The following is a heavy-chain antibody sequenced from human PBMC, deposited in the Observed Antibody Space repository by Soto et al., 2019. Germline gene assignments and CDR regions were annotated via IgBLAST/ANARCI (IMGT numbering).Heavy chain of an antibody. CDR3: ARGRPYGMDV. CDR2: IDSDGSST. J-gene: IGHJ6*02. CDR1: GFTFGSYW. Sequence: EVQLVESGGGLVQPGGSLRVSCAASGFTFGSYWMNWVRQAPGKGLVWVSRIDSDGSSTTYADSVKGRFTTSRDNAKNTLDLQMSSLRVEDTAVYYCARGRPYGMDVGGQGTTVTVS. V-gene: IGHV3-74*01.